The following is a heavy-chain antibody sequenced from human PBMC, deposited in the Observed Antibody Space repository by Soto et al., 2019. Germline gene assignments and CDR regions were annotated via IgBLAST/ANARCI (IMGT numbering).Heavy chain of an antibody. CDR3: AKDHRIWGRLVEYMDV. J-gene: IGHJ6*02. V-gene: IGHV3-23*01. CDR2: ISGSGVST. CDR1: GFTFSSYA. D-gene: IGHD3-10*01. Sequence: EVQLLESGGGLVQPGGSLRLSCAASGFTFSSYALGWVRQAPGRGLECVSAISGSGVSTFYADSVKGRFTISRDTSKNTLYLQMNTLPAEDTAVYYCAKDHRIWGRLVEYMDVWGQGTTVTVSS.